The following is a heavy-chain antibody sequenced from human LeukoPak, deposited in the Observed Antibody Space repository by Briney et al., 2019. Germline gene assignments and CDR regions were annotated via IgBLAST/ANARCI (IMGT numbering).Heavy chain of an antibody. V-gene: IGHV3-53*01. CDR1: GFTVSSNY. Sequence: GGSLRLSCAASGFTVSSNYMSWVRQAPGKGLEWVSVIYSGGSTYYADSVKGRFTISRDNSKNTLYLQMNSLRAEDTAVYYCARGLWELERRADIWGQGTMVTVSS. CDR3: ARGLWELERRADI. CDR2: IYSGGST. J-gene: IGHJ3*02. D-gene: IGHD1-1*01.